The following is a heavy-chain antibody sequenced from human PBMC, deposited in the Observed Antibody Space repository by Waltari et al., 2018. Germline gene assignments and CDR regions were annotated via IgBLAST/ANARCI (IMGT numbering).Heavy chain of an antibody. CDR2: ISGSGNDT. J-gene: IGHJ4*02. Sequence: DVQLLESGGGVVQRGGSLRVACTASGIPFSPYAMAWVRQGLGQGLEWVSTISGSGNDTYYADSVKGRFTISRDNSKNTVFLQMNMLRVEDTANYYCAKALGIMGFDCWGQGTLVAV. D-gene: IGHD3-16*01. CDR1: GIPFSPYA. V-gene: IGHV3-23*01. CDR3: AKALGIMGFDC.